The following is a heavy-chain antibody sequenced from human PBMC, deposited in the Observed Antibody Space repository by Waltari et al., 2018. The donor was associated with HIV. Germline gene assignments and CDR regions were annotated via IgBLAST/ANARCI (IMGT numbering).Heavy chain of an antibody. J-gene: IGHJ3*02. CDR1: GFTFSSYE. CDR2: ISSSGSTI. V-gene: IGHV3-48*03. Sequence: EVQLVESGGGLVQPGGSLRLSCAASGFTFSSYEMNWVRQAPGKGLEWVSYISSSGSTIYYADSVKGRFTISRDNAKNSLYLQMNSLRAEDTAVYYCARANDYDAFDIWGQGTMVTVSS. D-gene: IGHD4-17*01. CDR3: ARANDYDAFDI.